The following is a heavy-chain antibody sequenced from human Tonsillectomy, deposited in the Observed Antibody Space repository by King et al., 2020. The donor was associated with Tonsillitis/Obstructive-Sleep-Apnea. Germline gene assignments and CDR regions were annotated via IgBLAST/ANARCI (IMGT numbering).Heavy chain of an antibody. Sequence: VQLVESGGGVVQPGRSLRLSCAASGFTFSSYAMHWVRQAPGKGLEWVAVMSYDGSNEYYADSVKGRFTISRDNSKNTLYLQMNSLRAEDTAVYHCARVSFGDVYFDYWGQGTLVTVSS. CDR3: ARVSFGDVYFDY. CDR1: GFTFSSYA. V-gene: IGHV3-30*01. CDR2: MSYDGSNE. D-gene: IGHD4-17*01. J-gene: IGHJ4*02.